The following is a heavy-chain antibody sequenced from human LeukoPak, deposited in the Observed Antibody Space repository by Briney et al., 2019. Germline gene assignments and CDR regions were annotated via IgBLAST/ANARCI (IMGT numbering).Heavy chain of an antibody. Sequence: GGSLRLSCAASGFSFSSSTMNWVRQAPGRGLEWVSSISSSGSSIYYADSVKGRYTISRDNAKNSLYLQINSLRAEDTAVYYCARDSYWLGGTIGAFDIWGQGTMVTVSS. CDR2: ISSSGSSI. D-gene: IGHD3-10*01. CDR1: GFSFSSST. CDR3: ARDSYWLGGTIGAFDI. J-gene: IGHJ3*02. V-gene: IGHV3-21*01.